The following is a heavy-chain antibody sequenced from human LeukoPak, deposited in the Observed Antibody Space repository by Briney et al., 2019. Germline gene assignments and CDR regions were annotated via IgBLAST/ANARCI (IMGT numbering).Heavy chain of an antibody. Sequence: GGSLRLSCAASGFTFSSYAMHWVRQAPVKGLEYVSAISSNGGSTYYANSVKGRFTISRDNSKTTLYLQMGSLRAEDMAVYYCARDRSAYYYDSSGLFDYWGQGTLVTVSS. CDR2: ISSNGGST. J-gene: IGHJ4*02. V-gene: IGHV3-64*01. CDR1: GFTFSSYA. CDR3: ARDRSAYYYDSSGLFDY. D-gene: IGHD3-22*01.